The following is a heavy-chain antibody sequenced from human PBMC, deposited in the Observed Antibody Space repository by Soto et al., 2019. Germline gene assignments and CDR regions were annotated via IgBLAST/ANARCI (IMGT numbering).Heavy chain of an antibody. J-gene: IGHJ5*02. V-gene: IGHV1-24*01. CDR3: ATVSTVAGTPDWFDP. CDR2: FDPEDGET. Sequence: QVQLVQSGAEVKKPGASVKVSCKVSGYTLTELSMHWVRQAPGKGLEWMGGFDPEDGETIYAQKYEGRVTMTKVTPTDTAYMELSILRSEDTSVYYCATVSTVAGTPDWFDPWGQGTLVIVSS. D-gene: IGHD6-19*01. CDR1: GYTLTELS.